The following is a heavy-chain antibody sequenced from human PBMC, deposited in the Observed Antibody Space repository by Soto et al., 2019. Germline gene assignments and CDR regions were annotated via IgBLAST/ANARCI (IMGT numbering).Heavy chain of an antibody. V-gene: IGHV3-73*01. CDR2: IRNKANSYAT. J-gene: IGHJ4*02. CDR1: GFTFSGSS. D-gene: IGHD2-15*01. Sequence: GRSLRLSFAASGFTFSGSSVHWVRPASGKGLEWVGRIRNKANSYATAYAASVRGRFTISRDDSKNTAFLQMNSLNTEDTAVYYCISHSPEDMIRTWGQGTLVTVSS. CDR3: ISHSPEDMIRT.